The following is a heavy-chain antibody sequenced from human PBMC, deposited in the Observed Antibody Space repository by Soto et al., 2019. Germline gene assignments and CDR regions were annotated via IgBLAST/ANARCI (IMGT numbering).Heavy chain of an antibody. CDR2: INAGNGNT. J-gene: IGHJ4*01. D-gene: IGHD2-21*01. Sequence: AAVKVSCKASGYTFTSYAMHWVRQAPGQRLEWMGWINAGNGNTKYSQKFQGRVTITRDTSASTAYMELSSLKASDTAMYYCARLANIFDFDNWGHGTLVTVSS. CDR1: GYTFTSYA. V-gene: IGHV1-3*01. CDR3: ARLANIFDFDN.